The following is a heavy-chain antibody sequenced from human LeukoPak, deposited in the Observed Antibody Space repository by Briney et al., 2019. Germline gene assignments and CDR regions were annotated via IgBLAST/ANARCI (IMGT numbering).Heavy chain of an antibody. CDR2: IYSGGST. J-gene: IGHJ4*02. V-gene: IGHV3-53*01. D-gene: IGHD2-8*02. CDR3: ARSYGATGGPGY. CDR1: GFTVSHNY. Sequence: GGSLRLSCAASGFTVSHNYMSWVRRAPGKGLEWVSLIYSGGSTYYADSVKGRFTISRDNSKNTLYLQMNSLRAEDTAVYYCARSYGATGGPGYWGQGTLVTVSS.